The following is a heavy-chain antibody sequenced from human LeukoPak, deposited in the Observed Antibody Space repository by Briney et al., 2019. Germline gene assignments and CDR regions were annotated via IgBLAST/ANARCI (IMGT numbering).Heavy chain of an antibody. CDR3: AKDDGGEYHLFDS. CDR1: GFTFSSYA. Sequence: GGSLRLSCAASGFTFSSYAMSWVRQVPGKGLEWLSTLVVTGGATYYADSVTGRFIISRDNSKNTLYLQMNSLTVEDTAVYYCAKDDGGEYHLFDSWGQGTLVTVSS. D-gene: IGHD3-16*01. J-gene: IGHJ4*02. CDR2: LVVTGGAT. V-gene: IGHV3-23*01.